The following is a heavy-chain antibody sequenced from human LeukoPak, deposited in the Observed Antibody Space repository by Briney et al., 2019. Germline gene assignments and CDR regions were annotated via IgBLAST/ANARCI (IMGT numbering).Heavy chain of an antibody. CDR2: INPNSGGT. Sequence: ASVKVSCKASGYTFTSYYMHWVRQAPGQGLEWMGWINPNSGGTNYAQKFQGRVTMTRDTPISTAYMELSRLRSDDTAVYYCARETSGYSSGWYGNVYYYGMDVWGQGTTVTVSS. CDR3: ARETSGYSSGWYGNVYYYGMDV. CDR1: GYTFTSYY. V-gene: IGHV1-2*02. D-gene: IGHD6-19*01. J-gene: IGHJ6*02.